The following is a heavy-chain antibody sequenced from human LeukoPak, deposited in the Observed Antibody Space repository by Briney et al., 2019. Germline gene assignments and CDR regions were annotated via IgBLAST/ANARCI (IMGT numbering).Heavy chain of an antibody. CDR3: AKGGTLAVADPRGSWYFDL. CDR2: INPSGGST. V-gene: IGHV1-46*01. CDR1: GYTFTSYY. J-gene: IGHJ2*01. D-gene: IGHD6-19*01. Sequence: ASVKVSCKASGYTFTSYYMHWVRQAPGQGLEWMGIINPSGGSTSYAQKFQGRVTMTRDTSTSTVYMELSSLRSEDTAVYYCAKGGTLAVADPRGSWYFDLWGRGTLVTVSS.